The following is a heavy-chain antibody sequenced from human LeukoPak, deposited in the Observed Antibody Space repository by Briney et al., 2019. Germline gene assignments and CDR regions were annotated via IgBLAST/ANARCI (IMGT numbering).Heavy chain of an antibody. D-gene: IGHD2-2*01. J-gene: IGHJ6*02. Sequence: GGSLRLSCAASGFSFSSYGMHWVRQAPGKGLEWVAVIWYDGSKKYYADSVKGRFVISRDNSKNTLYLQMNSLRAEDTAVYYCARVHPYCSSTSCYDYYYYGMDVWGQGTTVTVSS. CDR2: IWYDGSKK. V-gene: IGHV3-33*01. CDR3: ARVHPYCSSTSCYDYYYYGMDV. CDR1: GFSFSSYG.